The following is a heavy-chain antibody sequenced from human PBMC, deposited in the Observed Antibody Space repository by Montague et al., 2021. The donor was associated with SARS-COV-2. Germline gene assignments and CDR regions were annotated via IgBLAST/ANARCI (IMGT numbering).Heavy chain of an antibody. CDR2: IYYDGST. D-gene: IGHD6-19*01. Sequence: SETLSLTCTVACDSITSSSYYWGWIRQPPGRGLEWIGSIYYDGSTYYNPSFKSRVTISVDTSKTQFSLKLSSVTAADTAVYSRARRVHPAFGSGAIDYWGQGTLVTVSS. J-gene: IGHJ4*02. CDR1: CDSITSSSYY. V-gene: IGHV4-39*01. CDR3: ARRVHPAFGSGAIDY.